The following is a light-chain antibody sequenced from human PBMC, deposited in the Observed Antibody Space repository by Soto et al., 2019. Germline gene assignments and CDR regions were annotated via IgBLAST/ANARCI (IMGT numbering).Light chain of an antibody. Sequence: EIVLTQSPGTLSLSPPERSTLSCRASQSVSSSYLAWYQQKPGQAPRLLIYGASSRATGIPDRFSGSGSGTDFTLTISRLEPEDFAVYYCQQYGSSPRTFGQGTKVDI. CDR1: QSVSSSY. J-gene: IGKJ1*01. V-gene: IGKV3-20*01. CDR3: QQYGSSPRT. CDR2: GAS.